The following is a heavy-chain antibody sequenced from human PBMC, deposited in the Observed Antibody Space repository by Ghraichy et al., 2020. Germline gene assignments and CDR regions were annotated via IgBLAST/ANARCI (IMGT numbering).Heavy chain of an antibody. V-gene: IGHV1-2*04. CDR3: ARAQGYYYGSGSYYSSNFDS. D-gene: IGHD3-10*01. J-gene: IGHJ4*02. CDR1: GYTFTGYY. Sequence: ASVKVSCKASGYTFTGYYMHWVRQAPGQGLEWMGWINPNSGGTNYAQKFQGWVTMTRDTSISTAYMELSRLRSDDTAVYYCARAQGYYYGSGSYYSSNFDSWCQESLVTVSS. CDR2: INPNSGGT.